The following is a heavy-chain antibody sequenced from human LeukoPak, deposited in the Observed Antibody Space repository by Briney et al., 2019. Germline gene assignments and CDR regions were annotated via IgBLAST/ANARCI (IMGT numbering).Heavy chain of an antibody. D-gene: IGHD3-3*01. Sequence: SQTLSLTCTVSGGSISSGSYYWSWIRQPPGKGLEWIGEINHSGSTNYSPSLKSRVTISVDTSKNQFSLKLSSVTAADTAVYYCARDFGFWSGYSSFDYWGQGTLVTVSS. CDR1: GGSISSGSYY. CDR2: INHSGST. V-gene: IGHV4-39*07. CDR3: ARDFGFWSGYSSFDY. J-gene: IGHJ4*02.